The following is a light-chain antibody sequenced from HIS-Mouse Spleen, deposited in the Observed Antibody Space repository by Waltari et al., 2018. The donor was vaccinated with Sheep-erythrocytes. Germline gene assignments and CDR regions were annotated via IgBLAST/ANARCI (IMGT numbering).Light chain of an antibody. CDR2: EGS. CDR3: CSYAGSFNWV. CDR1: SRDVGSYNL. Sequence: QSALTQPASVSGSPGQSITNPCTGTSRDVGSYNLVSWYQQHPGKAPKLMIYEGSKRPSGVSNRFSGSKSGNTASLTISGLQAEDEADYYCCSYAGSFNWVFGGGTKLTVL. V-gene: IGLV2-23*01. J-gene: IGLJ3*02.